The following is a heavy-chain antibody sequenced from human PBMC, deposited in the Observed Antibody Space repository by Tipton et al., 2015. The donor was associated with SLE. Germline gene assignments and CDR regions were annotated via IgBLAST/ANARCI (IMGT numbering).Heavy chain of an antibody. CDR1: GFTFSSYA. Sequence: SLRLSCAASGFTFSSYAMSWVRQAPGKGLEWVSAIRGDGSATFYADSVKGRFTISRDNSKDVLYLQMNSLRVEDTAVYYCARVISRAEYFFDSWGQGTLVPVSS. J-gene: IGHJ4*02. V-gene: IGHV3-23*01. D-gene: IGHD2/OR15-2a*01. CDR3: ARVISRAEYFFDS. CDR2: IRGDGSAT.